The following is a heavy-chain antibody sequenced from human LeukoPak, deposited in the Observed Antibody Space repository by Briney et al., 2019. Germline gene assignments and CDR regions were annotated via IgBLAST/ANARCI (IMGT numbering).Heavy chain of an antibody. J-gene: IGHJ4*02. V-gene: IGHV5-51*01. Sequence: GESLKISCKGSGYTFTSDWIGWVRQMPGKGLEWMGIIYPGDFDTKYSPSFEGQVTISADKSISTAYLQWSSLKASDTAMYYCARQTSGWYYFDYWGQGTLVTVPS. D-gene: IGHD6-19*01. CDR1: GYTFTSDW. CDR2: IYPGDFDT. CDR3: ARQTSGWYYFDY.